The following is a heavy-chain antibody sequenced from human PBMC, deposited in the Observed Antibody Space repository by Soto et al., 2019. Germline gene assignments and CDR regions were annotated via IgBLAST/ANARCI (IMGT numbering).Heavy chain of an antibody. CDR2: IYYSGST. D-gene: IGHD3-22*01. V-gene: IGHV4-59*01. Sequence: SETLSLTCTVSGGSISSYYWSWIRQPPGKGLEWIGYIYYSGSTNYNPSLKSRVTISVDTSKNQFSLKLSSVTAADTAVYYCARETYYYDSGGSHWFDPWGQGTLVTVSS. J-gene: IGHJ5*02. CDR3: ARETYYYDSGGSHWFDP. CDR1: GGSISSYY.